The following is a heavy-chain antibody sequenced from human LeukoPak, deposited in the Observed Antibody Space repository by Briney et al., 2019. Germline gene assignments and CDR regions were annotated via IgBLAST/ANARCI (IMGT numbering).Heavy chain of an antibody. CDR1: GFXFSSYE. CDR3: ARDAAKANWYFDV. CDR2: ISSSSATF. J-gene: IGHJ2*01. Sequence: PGGSLRLSCAASGFXFSSYEINWVRQAPGKGQEWVSYISSSSATFYYADSVEGRFTISRDNAKNSLYLQMSSLRAEDTALYYCARDAAKANWYFDVWGRGSLVTVSS. V-gene: IGHV3-48*03.